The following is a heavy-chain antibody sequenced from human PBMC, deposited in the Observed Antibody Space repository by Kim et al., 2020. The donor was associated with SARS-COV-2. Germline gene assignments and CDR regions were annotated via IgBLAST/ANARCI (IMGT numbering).Heavy chain of an antibody. D-gene: IGHD6-13*01. CDR1: GFTFSNYW. CDR3: ARDRIAAAGTVGY. V-gene: IGHV3-7*01. CDR2: IKQDGSEK. J-gene: IGHJ4*02. Sequence: GGSLRLSCAASGFTFSNYWMSWVRQAPGKGLEWVANIKQDGSEKYYVDSVKGRFTISRDNAKNSLYLQMNSLRAEDTAVYYCARDRIAAAGTVGYWGQGTLVTVSS.